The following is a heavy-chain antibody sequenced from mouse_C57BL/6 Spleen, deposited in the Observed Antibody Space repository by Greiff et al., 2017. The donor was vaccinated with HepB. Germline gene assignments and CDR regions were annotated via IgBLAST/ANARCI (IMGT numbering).Heavy chain of an antibody. CDR3: APYDYEDYAMDY. V-gene: IGHV1-26*01. D-gene: IGHD2-4*01. CDR1: GYTFTDYY. Sequence: EVQLQQSGPELVKPGASVKISCKASGYTFTDYYMNWVKQSHGKSLEWIGDINPNNGGTSYNQKFKGKATLTVDKSSSTAYMELRSLTSEDSAVYYCAPYDYEDYAMDYWGQGTSVTVSS. J-gene: IGHJ4*01. CDR2: INPNNGGT.